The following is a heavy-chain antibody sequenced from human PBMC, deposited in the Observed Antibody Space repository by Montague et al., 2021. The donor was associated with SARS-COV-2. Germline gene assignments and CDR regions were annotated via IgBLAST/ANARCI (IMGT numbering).Heavy chain of an antibody. CDR3: TESGRFGSINPFEY. J-gene: IGHJ4*02. D-gene: IGHD3-10*01. V-gene: IGHV4-31*03. CDR2: ISSSGST. Sequence: TLSLTCTVYGDSISNCGYFWNWNRQHTEKDLEYIGYISSSGSTDYNPSFRSRVSISMDTSENQFSLKMNSVTAADTAVYYCTESGRFGSINPFEYWGQGVLVTVSS. CDR1: GDSISNCGYF.